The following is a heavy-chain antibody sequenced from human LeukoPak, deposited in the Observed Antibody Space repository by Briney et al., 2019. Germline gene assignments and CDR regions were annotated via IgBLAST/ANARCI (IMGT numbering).Heavy chain of an antibody. CDR1: GHTLSELP. V-gene: IGHV1-24*01. D-gene: IGHD2-21*02. J-gene: IGHJ4*02. CDR2: FDPENDER. Sequence: ASVKVSCKVSGHTLSELPMYWVRQAPGEGLEWMGGFDPENDERIYVQKFRGRVTMTEDTSTNTAYMELSSLRSDDTAVYYCATEVTSIVPDYWGQGTLVTVSS. CDR3: ATEVTSIVPDY.